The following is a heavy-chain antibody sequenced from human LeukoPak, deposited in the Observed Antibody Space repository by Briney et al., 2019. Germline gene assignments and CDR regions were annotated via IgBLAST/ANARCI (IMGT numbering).Heavy chain of an antibody. CDR2: ISSGGSTL. Sequence: PGGSLRLSCAASEFTFSDYYMSWIRQAPGEGLEWVSYISSGGSTLYYADSVKGRFTISRDNAKNSLYLQMNSLRAEDTAVYYCARDKDRGWELPNFDFWGQGTLVTVSS. CDR1: EFTFSDYY. V-gene: IGHV3-11*01. J-gene: IGHJ4*02. D-gene: IGHD1-26*01. CDR3: ARDKDRGWELPNFDF.